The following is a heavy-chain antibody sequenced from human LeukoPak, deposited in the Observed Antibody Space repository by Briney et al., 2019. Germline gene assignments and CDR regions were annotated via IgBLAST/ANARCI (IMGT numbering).Heavy chain of an antibody. D-gene: IGHD6-13*01. Sequence: SGTLSLTCAVSGGSITSSYWWSWVRPPPGKGLEWIGEIYYSGNTNYNPSLKSRVTISVDNSKNQFSLKLSSVTAADTAVYYCATLAAGAPAGFDIWGQGTMVTVSS. CDR3: ATLAAGAPAGFDI. V-gene: IGHV4-4*02. J-gene: IGHJ3*02. CDR2: IYYSGNT. CDR1: GGSITSSYW.